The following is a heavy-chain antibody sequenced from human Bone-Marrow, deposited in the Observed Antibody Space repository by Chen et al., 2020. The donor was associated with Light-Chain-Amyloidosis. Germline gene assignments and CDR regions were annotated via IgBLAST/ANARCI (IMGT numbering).Heavy chain of an antibody. CDR1: GFTVGRFD. J-gene: IGHJ6*02. V-gene: IGHV3-13*05. Sequence: EVQLVESGGGLVQPGGSLTLSCAASGFTVGRFDMHWVRHVRGRGLELVSAIGPAGAPYYGGTVKGRFTISRENAKNSLYLQMDSLRAGDTAIYYCVRGQDDFFGMDVWGQGTTVTVSS. CDR3: VRGQDDFFGMDV. CDR2: IGPAGAP.